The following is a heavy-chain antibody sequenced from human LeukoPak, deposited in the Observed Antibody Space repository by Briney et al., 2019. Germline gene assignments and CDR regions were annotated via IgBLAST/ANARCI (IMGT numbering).Heavy chain of an antibody. J-gene: IGHJ3*02. V-gene: IGHV3-49*04. CDR3: TRGVSMTTVVTGVPDAFDI. CDR2: IRTKAYGGTT. D-gene: IGHD4-23*01. CDR1: GFTFGDHA. Sequence: GRSLRLSCTASGFTFGDHAMSWVRQAPGKGLEWVGFIRTKAYGGTTEYAASVKGRFTISRDDSKSIAYLQMNSLKTEDTAVYYCTRGVSMTTVVTGVPDAFDIWGQGTMVTSLQ.